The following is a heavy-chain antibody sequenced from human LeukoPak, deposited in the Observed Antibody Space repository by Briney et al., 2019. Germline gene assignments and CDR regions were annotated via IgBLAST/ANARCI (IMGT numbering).Heavy chain of an antibody. D-gene: IGHD3-3*01. CDR1: GASLSSYY. J-gene: IGHJ5*02. CDR2: ISDTGKT. V-gene: IGHV4-59*01. CDR3: ATGYYEPFAT. Sequence: SETLSLTCNVSGASLSSYYWDWLRQSPGKGLEWIAYISDTGKTDSNPSLKSRVIISLDMSTKHFSLRLRSVTAADSAVYYCATGYYEPFATWGPGILVTVSS.